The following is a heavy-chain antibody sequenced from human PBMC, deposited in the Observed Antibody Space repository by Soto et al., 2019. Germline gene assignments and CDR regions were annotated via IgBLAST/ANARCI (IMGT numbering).Heavy chain of an antibody. CDR3: ARSSHCSGGSCYGFDP. CDR2: IYHSGST. J-gene: IGHJ5*02. CDR1: GGSISSGGYS. V-gene: IGHV4-30-2*01. Sequence: QLQLQESGSGLVKPSQTLSLTCAVSGGSISSGGYSWSWIRQPPGKGLEWIGYIYHSGSTYYNPSLKSRVTISVDSSKNQFSLKLSSVTAADTAVYYCARSSHCSGGSCYGFDPWGQGTLVTVSS. D-gene: IGHD2-15*01.